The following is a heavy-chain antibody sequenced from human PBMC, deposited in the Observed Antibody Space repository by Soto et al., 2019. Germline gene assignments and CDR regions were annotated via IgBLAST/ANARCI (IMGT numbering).Heavy chain of an antibody. CDR1: GFTFSNYA. J-gene: IGHJ4*02. V-gene: IGHV3-30*14. CDR3: ARGHPANSAMVTGQFDS. D-gene: IGHD5-18*01. Sequence: QVQLVESGGGVVQPGTSLRLSCAASGFTFSNYALHWVRQAPGAGLEWVAVISYDGSIQYYADSVKGRFTISRDNSSNTLYLQMKSLRDEDTALYFCARGHPANSAMVTGQFDSWGQGTLVTVSS. CDR2: ISYDGSIQ.